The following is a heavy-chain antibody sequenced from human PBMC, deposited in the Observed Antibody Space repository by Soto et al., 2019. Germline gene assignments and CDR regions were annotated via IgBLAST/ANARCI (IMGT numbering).Heavy chain of an antibody. Sequence: ASVKVSCKASGYTFTTHYMHWVRQAPGQGLEWMGIINPSGGSTSHARKFQGRLSMTRDTSTSTVYMELSSLRSDDTAVYYCVRDLNYFGSGTMGGRNLDYYYYYGMDVWGQGTTVTVSS. CDR1: GYTFTTHY. J-gene: IGHJ6*02. V-gene: IGHV1-46*03. D-gene: IGHD3-10*01. CDR3: VRDLNYFGSGTMGGRNLDYYYYYGMDV. CDR2: INPSGGST.